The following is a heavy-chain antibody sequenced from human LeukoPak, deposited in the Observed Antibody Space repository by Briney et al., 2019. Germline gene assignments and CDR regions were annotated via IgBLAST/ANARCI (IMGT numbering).Heavy chain of an antibody. D-gene: IGHD3-16*01. Sequence: GASVTVSCKASGYTFTSYYMHWVRQAPGQGLEWMGIINPSGGSTSYAQKFQGRVSLTEDSSTHTAYMDLSSLRSEDTAVYYCATRSPYDYVWGSGGSFAYWGQGTLVTVSS. J-gene: IGHJ4*02. CDR2: INPSGGST. V-gene: IGHV1-46*01. CDR1: GYTFTSYY. CDR3: ATRSPYDYVWGSGGSFAY.